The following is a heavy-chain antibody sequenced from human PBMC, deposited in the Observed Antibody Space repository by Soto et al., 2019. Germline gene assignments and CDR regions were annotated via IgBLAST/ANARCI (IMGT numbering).Heavy chain of an antibody. CDR3: ASTVYCSGGSCHLGSAFDI. Sequence: QVQLVQSGAEVKKPGASVKVSCKASGYTFTSYYMHWVRQAPGQGLEWMGIINPSGGSTSYAQKFQGRVTMSRATSTSTVYMELSSLRSEDTAVYYCASTVYCSGGSCHLGSAFDIWGQGTMVTVSS. D-gene: IGHD2-15*01. V-gene: IGHV1-46*03. CDR2: INPSGGST. J-gene: IGHJ3*02. CDR1: GYTFTSYY.